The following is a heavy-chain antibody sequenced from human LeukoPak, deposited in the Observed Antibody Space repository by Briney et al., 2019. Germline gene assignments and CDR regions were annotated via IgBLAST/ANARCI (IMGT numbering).Heavy chain of an antibody. D-gene: IGHD1-26*01. CDR2: ISYDGSNK. CDR3: ARPQSKWELLSYFDY. V-gene: IGHV3-30-3*01. Sequence: GGSLRLSRAASGFTFSNYAMHWVRQAPGKGLEWVAVISYDGSNKYYTDSVKGRFTISRDNSKNTLYLQMSSLRAEDTSMYYCARPQSKWELLSYFDYWGQGTLVTISS. CDR1: GFTFSNYA. J-gene: IGHJ4*02.